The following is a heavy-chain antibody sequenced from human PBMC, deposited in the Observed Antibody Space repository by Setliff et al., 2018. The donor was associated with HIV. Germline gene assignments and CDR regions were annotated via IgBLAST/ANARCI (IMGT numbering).Heavy chain of an antibody. Sequence: SVKVSCKASGGTFSSYPISWVRQAPGQGLEWMGGIIPIFGTTHYAQKFQGRVAVTADESTSAAYMQLSSLRSDDTAVYYCARGRNYDSSGYGDYYYYMDVWGKGTTVTVSS. CDR3: ARGRNYDSSGYGDYYYYMDV. J-gene: IGHJ6*03. V-gene: IGHV1-69*13. CDR1: GGTFSSYP. CDR2: IIPIFGTT. D-gene: IGHD3-22*01.